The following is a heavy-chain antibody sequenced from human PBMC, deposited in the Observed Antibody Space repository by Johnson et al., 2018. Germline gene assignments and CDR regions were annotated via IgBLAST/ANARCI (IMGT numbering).Heavy chain of an antibody. V-gene: IGHV3-74*01. CDR3: ARGPHACDI. J-gene: IGHJ3*02. CDR2: VNSDGSSA. Sequence: VQLQESGGGLVQPGGSLRLSCAASGFTFTDYWMSWVRQAPGKGMVWVSRVNSDGSSATYADSVSGRFPISRDNVKNPLYLLMQSLRAEDTAVYYCARGPHACDIWGQGTMVTVSS. CDR1: GFTFTDYW.